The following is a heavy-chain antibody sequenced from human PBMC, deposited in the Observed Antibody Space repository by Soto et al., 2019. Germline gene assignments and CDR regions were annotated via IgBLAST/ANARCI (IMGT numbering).Heavy chain of an antibody. V-gene: IGHV4-31*03. CDR3: ARVGIAARRARWFDP. CDR2: IYYSGST. CDR1: GGSISSGGYY. J-gene: IGHJ5*02. D-gene: IGHD6-6*01. Sequence: QVQLQESGPGLVKPSQTLSLTCTVSGGSISSGGYYWSWIRQHPGRGLEWIGYIYYSGSTYYNPSLKSRVTISVDTSKNQFSLKLSSVTAADTAVYYCARVGIAARRARWFDPWGQGTLVTVSS.